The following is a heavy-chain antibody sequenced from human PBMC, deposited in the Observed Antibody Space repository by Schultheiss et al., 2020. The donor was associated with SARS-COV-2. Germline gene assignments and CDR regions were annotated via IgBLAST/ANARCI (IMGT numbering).Heavy chain of an antibody. CDR1: GFTFSNYG. D-gene: IGHD4-11*01. Sequence: GGSLRLSCAASGFTFSNYGMHWVRQAPGKGLEWVAVIWYDGSNKYYADSVKGRFTISRDNAKNSLYLQMNSLRAEDTAVYYCAKRLSDYSYYYYMDVWGKGTTVTVSS. CDR3: AKRLSDYSYYYYMDV. J-gene: IGHJ6*03. V-gene: IGHV3-33*03. CDR2: IWYDGSNK.